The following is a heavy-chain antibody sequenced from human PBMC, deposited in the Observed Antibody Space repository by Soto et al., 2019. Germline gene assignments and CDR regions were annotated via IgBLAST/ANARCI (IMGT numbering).Heavy chain of an antibody. V-gene: IGHV1-2*04. D-gene: IGHD3-10*01. Sequence: ASVKVSCKDSGYTFTGYYMHWVRQAPGQGREWMGWINPNSGGRNYAQKFQGWVTMTRDTSISTAYMELSRLRSDDTAAYYCARGVTMVRGVIKDYYYGMDVWGQGTTVTVSS. CDR1: GYTFTGYY. J-gene: IGHJ6*02. CDR2: INPNSGGR. CDR3: ARGVTMVRGVIKDYYYGMDV.